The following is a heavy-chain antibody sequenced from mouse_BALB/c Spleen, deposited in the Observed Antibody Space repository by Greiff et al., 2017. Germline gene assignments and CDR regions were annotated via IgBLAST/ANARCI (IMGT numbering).Heavy chain of an antibody. Sequence: VQLQESGAELVRPGASVTLSCKASGYTFTDYEMHWVKQTPVHGLEWIGAIDPETGGTAYNQKFKGKATLTADKSSSTAYMELRSLTSEDSAVYYCTRSSGYYAMDYWGQGTSVTVSS. CDR1: GYTFTDYE. J-gene: IGHJ4*01. CDR3: TRSSGYYAMDY. V-gene: IGHV1-15*01. CDR2: IDPETGGT. D-gene: IGHD1-3*01.